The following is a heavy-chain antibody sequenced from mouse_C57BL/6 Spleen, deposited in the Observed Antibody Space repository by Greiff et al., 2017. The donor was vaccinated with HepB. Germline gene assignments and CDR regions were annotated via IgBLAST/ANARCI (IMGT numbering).Heavy chain of an antibody. V-gene: IGHV1-62-2*01. Sequence: QVQPQQSGAELVKPGASVKLSCKASGYTFTEYTIHWVKQRSGQGLEWIGWFYPGSGSIKYNEKFKDKATLTADKSSTTVYMELSRLTSEDSAVYYCARHGGHYYGSSYAGFDYWGQGTTLTVSS. CDR1: GYTFTEYT. CDR3: ARHGGHYYGSSYAGFDY. CDR2: FYPGSGSI. J-gene: IGHJ2*01. D-gene: IGHD1-1*01.